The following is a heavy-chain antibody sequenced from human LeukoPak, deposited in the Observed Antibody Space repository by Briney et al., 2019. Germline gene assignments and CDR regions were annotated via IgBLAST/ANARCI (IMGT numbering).Heavy chain of an antibody. Sequence: GGSLRLSCAASGFTFSSYAMNWVRQAPGKGLEWVSGISASSSIYYADSVKGRFTISRDNSKNTLCLQMNSLRAEDTAVYYCARDDNGYGYGYGMDVWGQGTTVAVSS. J-gene: IGHJ6*02. CDR1: GFTFSSYA. V-gene: IGHV3-23*01. D-gene: IGHD5-12*01. CDR2: ISASSSI. CDR3: ARDDNGYGYGYGMDV.